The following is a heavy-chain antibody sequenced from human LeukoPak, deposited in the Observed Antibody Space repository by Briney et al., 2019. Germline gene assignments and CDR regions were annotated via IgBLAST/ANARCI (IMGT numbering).Heavy chain of an antibody. CDR3: ARHALPEAAGTDY. V-gene: IGHV4-39*01. J-gene: IGHJ4*02. CDR1: GGSISSSSYY. CDR2: IYYSGST. Sequence: KTSETLSLTCTVSGGSISSSSYYWGWIRQPPGKGLEWIGSIYYSGSTYYNPSLKSRVTISVDTSKNQFSLKLSSVTAADTAVYYCARHALPEAAGTDYWGQGTLVTVSS. D-gene: IGHD6-13*01.